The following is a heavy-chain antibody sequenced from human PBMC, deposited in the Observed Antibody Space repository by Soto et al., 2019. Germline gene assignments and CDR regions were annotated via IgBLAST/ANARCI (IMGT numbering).Heavy chain of an antibody. Sequence: ESLKKTPSRGLEWLGRTYYRSKWYNDYAVSVKSRITINPDTSKNQFSLQLNSVTPEDTAVYYCARAGYCSSTSCYISASAIWVQGTTVTGS. J-gene: IGHJ3*02. CDR2: TYYRSKWYN. V-gene: IGHV6-1*01. D-gene: IGHD2-2*02. CDR3: ARAGYCSSTSCYISASAI.